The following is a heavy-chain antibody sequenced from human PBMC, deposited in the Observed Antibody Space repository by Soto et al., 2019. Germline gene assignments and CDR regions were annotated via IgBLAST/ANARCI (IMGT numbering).Heavy chain of an antibody. D-gene: IGHD2-15*01. Sequence: SVKVSCKASGGTFSSYAISWVRQAPGQGLEWMGGIIPIFGTANYAQKFQGRVTITADESTSTAYMELSSLRSEDTAVYYCASYCSGGSCYGNGTNWFDPWGQGTLVTVSS. CDR1: GGTFSSYA. CDR3: ASYCSGGSCYGNGTNWFDP. V-gene: IGHV1-69*13. J-gene: IGHJ5*02. CDR2: IIPIFGTA.